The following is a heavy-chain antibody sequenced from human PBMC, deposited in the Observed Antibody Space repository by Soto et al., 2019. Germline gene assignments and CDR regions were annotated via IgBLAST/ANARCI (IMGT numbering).Heavy chain of an antibody. D-gene: IGHD3-3*01. CDR3: AREIRSGYYKYWYFDL. Sequence: QVQLVQSGAEVKKPGASVKVSCRASGYTFTVYHIHWVRQAPGQGLEWMGWINPNSGGTNYAQKFQDWVTMTSDTSITTAYRELSRLRSDDTAVYYCAREIRSGYYKYWYFDLWGRGTLVTVSS. J-gene: IGHJ2*01. CDR2: INPNSGGT. V-gene: IGHV1-2*04. CDR1: GYTFTVYH.